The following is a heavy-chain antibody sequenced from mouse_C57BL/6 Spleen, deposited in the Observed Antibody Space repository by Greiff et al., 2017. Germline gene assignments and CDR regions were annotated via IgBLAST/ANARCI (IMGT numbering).Heavy chain of an antibody. V-gene: IGHV1-15*01. Sequence: VKLQQSGAELVRPGASVTLSCKASGYTFTDYEMHWVKQTPVHGLEWIGAIDPETGGTAYNQKFKGKAILTADKSSSTAYMELRSLTSEDSAVYYCTRSDGYYVPWGQGTTLTVSS. J-gene: IGHJ2*01. D-gene: IGHD2-3*01. CDR2: IDPETGGT. CDR3: TRSDGYYVP. CDR1: GYTFTDYE.